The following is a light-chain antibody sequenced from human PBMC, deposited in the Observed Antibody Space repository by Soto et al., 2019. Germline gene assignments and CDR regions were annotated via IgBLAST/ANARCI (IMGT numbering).Light chain of an antibody. Sequence: QSVLTQPASVSGSPGHSITISCTGTSSDIGTYNLVSWYQHYPGKAPKLMIYEGIKRPSGVSNRFSGSKSGNTAFLTISGLQAEDEADYYCCSYAGSGTDNYVFGSGTKLTVL. CDR3: CSYAGSGTDNYV. J-gene: IGLJ1*01. V-gene: IGLV2-23*01. CDR2: EGI. CDR1: SSDIGTYNL.